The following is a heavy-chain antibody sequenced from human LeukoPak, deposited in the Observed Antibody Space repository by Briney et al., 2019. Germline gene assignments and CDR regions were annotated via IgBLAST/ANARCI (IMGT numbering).Heavy chain of an antibody. CDR2: IYYSGST. Sequence: PSETLSLTCTVSGGSISSYYWGWIRQPPGKGLEWIGYIYYSGSTNCNPSLKSRVTISVDTSKNQFSLKLSSVTAADTAVYYCASGRTIFYYYMDVWGKGTTVTISS. CDR3: ASGRTIFYYYMDV. V-gene: IGHV4-59*01. D-gene: IGHD3-3*02. J-gene: IGHJ6*03. CDR1: GGSISSYY.